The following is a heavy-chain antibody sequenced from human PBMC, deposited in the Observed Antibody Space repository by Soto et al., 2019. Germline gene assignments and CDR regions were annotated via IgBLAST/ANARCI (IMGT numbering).Heavy chain of an antibody. V-gene: IGHV1-69*12. J-gene: IGHJ4*02. CDR2: IIPIFGTA. D-gene: IGHD3-22*01. CDR1: GGTFSSYA. Sequence: QVQLVQSGAEVKKPGSSVKVSCKASGGTFSSYAISWVRQAPGQGLEWMGGIIPIFGTANYAQKFQGRVTITADEATSTGYRELSSLRSEDTAVYYCARGGRLDYYDSSGYRIDYWGQGTLVTVSS. CDR3: ARGGRLDYYDSSGYRIDY.